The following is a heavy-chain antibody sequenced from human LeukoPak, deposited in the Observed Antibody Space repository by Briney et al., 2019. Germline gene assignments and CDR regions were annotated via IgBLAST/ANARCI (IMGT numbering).Heavy chain of an antibody. CDR3: ARCVDPRGGDDAFDI. CDR2: IYYSGST. D-gene: IGHD4-17*01. J-gene: IGHJ3*02. Sequence: SETLSLTCTVSGGSISSSSYYWGWIRQPPGKGLEWIGSIYYSGSTNYNPSLKSRVTISVDTSKNQFSLKLSSVTAADTAVYYCARCVDPRGGDDAFDIWGQGTMVTVSS. V-gene: IGHV4-39*07. CDR1: GGSISSSSYY.